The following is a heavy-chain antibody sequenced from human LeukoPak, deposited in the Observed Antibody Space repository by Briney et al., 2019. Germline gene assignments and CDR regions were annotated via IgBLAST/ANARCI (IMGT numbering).Heavy chain of an antibody. CDR3: ARSGRVTVYYYMDV. Sequence: GGSLRLSCAASGFTVSSNYMCWVRQAPGKGLEWVSVIYSGGSTYYADSVKGRFTISRDNSKNTLYLQMNSLRAEDTAVYYCARSGRVTVYYYMDVWGKGTTVTVSS. J-gene: IGHJ6*03. CDR2: IYSGGST. CDR1: GFTVSSNY. D-gene: IGHD1-26*01. V-gene: IGHV3-66*02.